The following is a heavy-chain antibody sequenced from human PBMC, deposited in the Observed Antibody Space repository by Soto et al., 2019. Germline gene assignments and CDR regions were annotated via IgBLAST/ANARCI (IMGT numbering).Heavy chain of an antibody. CDR2: INRSGST. J-gene: IGHJ4*02. V-gene: IGHV4-34*01. D-gene: IGHD6-19*01. CDR3: ARPIRAVAGPFDY. CDR1: VGSFNGYY. Sequence: ETLSLACDVGVGSFNGYYLSWIRPPPGKGLEWIGEINRSGSTNYNPSLKSRVTISVDTSKNQFSLKLSSVTAADTAVYYCARPIRAVAGPFDYCGQGTLVTVSS.